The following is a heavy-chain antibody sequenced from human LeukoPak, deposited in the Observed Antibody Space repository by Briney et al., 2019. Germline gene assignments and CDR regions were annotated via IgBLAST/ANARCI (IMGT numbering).Heavy chain of an antibody. Sequence: GGSLRLSCAASGVTFSSYWMSWVRQAPGKGLEWVANIKQDGSEKYYVDSVKGRFTISRDNAKNSLYLQMNSLRAEDTAVYYCAKAGLGAFDIWGQGTMVTVSS. J-gene: IGHJ3*02. V-gene: IGHV3-7*03. D-gene: IGHD3-22*01. CDR1: GVTFSSYW. CDR3: AKAGLGAFDI. CDR2: IKQDGSEK.